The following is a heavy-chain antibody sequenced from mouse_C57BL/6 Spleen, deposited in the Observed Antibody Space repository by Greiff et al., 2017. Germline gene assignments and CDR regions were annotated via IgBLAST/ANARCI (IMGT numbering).Heavy chain of an antibody. Sequence: VQLKQSGPELVKPGASVKMSCKASGYTFTDYNMHWVKQSHGKSLEWIGYINPNNGGTSYNQKFKGKATLTVNKSSSTAYRELRSLTSEDSAVYYCARRDYDETGYYFDYWGQGTTLTVS. J-gene: IGHJ2*01. V-gene: IGHV1-22*01. D-gene: IGHD2-4*01. CDR2: INPNNGGT. CDR3: ARRDYDETGYYFDY. CDR1: GYTFTDYN.